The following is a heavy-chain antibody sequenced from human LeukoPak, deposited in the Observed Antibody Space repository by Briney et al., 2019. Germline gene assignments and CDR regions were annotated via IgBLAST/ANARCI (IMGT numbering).Heavy chain of an antibody. D-gene: IGHD3-22*01. CDR1: GGSISSGGYS. CDR3: ARDIPYYYDSSGYYPYMDV. CDR2: IYHSGST. Sequence: SETLSLTCAVSGGSISSGGYSWSWIRQPPGKGLEWIGYIYHSGSTYYNPSLKSRVTISVDRSKDQFSLKLSSVTAADTAVYYCARDIPYYYDSSGYYPYMDVWGKGTTVTVSS. J-gene: IGHJ6*03. V-gene: IGHV4-30-2*01.